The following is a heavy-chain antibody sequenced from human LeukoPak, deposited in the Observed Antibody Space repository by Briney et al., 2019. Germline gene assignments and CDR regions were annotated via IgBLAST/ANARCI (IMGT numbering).Heavy chain of an antibody. D-gene: IGHD6-13*01. CDR1: GFTFSNAW. J-gene: IGHJ4*02. CDR2: IKSKTDGGTT. V-gene: IGHV3-15*01. CDR3: TTGIAASGPRRRYFDY. Sequence: PGGSLRLSCAASGFTFSNAWMSWVRQAQGKWLEWVGRIKSKTDGGTTDYAAPVKGRFTISRDDSKNTLYLQMNSLKTEDTAVYYCTTGIAASGPRRRYFDYWGQGTLVTVSS.